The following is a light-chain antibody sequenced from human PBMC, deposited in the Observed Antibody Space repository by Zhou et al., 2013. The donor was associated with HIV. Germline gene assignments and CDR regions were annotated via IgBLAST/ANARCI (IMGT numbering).Light chain of an antibody. CDR3: MQATQFPRT. V-gene: IGKV2-24*01. CDR2: RVS. J-gene: IGKJ1*01. Sequence: DIVMTQTPLSSPVTLGQPASISCRSSQSLVHSDGNTYLSWLQQRPGQPPRVLVERVSDRLAWVPQRFSGSGAGTNFTLKISGVEAEDVGLYYCMQATQFPRTFGQGTHVEIK. CDR1: QSLVHSDGNTY.